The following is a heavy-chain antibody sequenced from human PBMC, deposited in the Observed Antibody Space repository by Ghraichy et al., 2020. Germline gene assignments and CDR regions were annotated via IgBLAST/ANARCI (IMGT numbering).Heavy chain of an antibody. CDR3: AREWGDGGNGRSADY. J-gene: IGHJ4*02. V-gene: IGHV3-7*01. CDR2: TNRDGSEK. D-gene: IGHD4-23*01. CDR1: GFTFNTYS. Sequence: GESLNISCAASGFTFNTYSMTWVRQAPGKGLAWVASTNRDGSEKCYADSVKGRFTISRDNAKNSLYLQMDSLRAEDTAVYYCAREWGDGGNGRSADYWGQGALVTVSS.